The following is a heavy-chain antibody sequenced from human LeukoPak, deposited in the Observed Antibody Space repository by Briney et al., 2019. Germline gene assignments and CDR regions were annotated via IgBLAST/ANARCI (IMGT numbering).Heavy chain of an antibody. D-gene: IGHD4-4*01. CDR2: IYPGDSDT. Sequence: GESLKISCKGFGYRFTSYWIGWVRQMPGKCLEWLGIIYPGDSDTRYSPSFQGQVTISADKSISTAYLQWSSLKASDTAMYYCARQFPDSDYGMDVWGQGTTVTVSS. J-gene: IGHJ6*02. V-gene: IGHV5-51*01. CDR3: ARQFPDSDYGMDV. CDR1: GYRFTSYW.